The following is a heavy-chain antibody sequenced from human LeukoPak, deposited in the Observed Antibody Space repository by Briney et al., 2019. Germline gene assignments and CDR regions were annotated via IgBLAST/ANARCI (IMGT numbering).Heavy chain of an antibody. CDR2: ITPSGATT. V-gene: IGHV3-23*01. D-gene: IGHD6-19*01. J-gene: IGHJ4*02. Sequence: GGSLRLSCAASGFSFSTYAMSWVRQAPGKGLEWVSGITPSGATTYYADSVKGRFTVSRDSSKDTLYLEMSSLRADDTAVYYCTNAYSSGRAPFDHWGQGTLVTVSS. CDR3: TNAYSSGRAPFDH. CDR1: GFSFSTYA.